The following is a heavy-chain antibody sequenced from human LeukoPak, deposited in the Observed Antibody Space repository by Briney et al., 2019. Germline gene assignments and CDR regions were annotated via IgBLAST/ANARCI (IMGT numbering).Heavy chain of an antibody. CDR3: AKDDTEKGFDP. D-gene: IGHD5-18*01. J-gene: IGHJ5*02. V-gene: IGHV3-30*18. Sequence: GGTLRFSCAASGFTFSSYGMHWLGQAPGKGLDWVAVISYDGSNKYYADSVKGRFTISRDNSKNMLYLQMNSLRAEDTAVYYCAKDDTEKGFDPWGQGTLVTVSS. CDR1: GFTFSSYG. CDR2: ISYDGSNK.